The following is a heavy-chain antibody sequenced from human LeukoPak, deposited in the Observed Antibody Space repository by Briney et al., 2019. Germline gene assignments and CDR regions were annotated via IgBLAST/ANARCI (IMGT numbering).Heavy chain of an antibody. CDR2: ISGSGGST. CDR1: GFTFSSYA. D-gene: IGHD6-19*01. Sequence: TGGSLRLSCAASGFTFSSYAMSWVRQVPGKGLEWVSAISGSGGSTYYADSVKGRFTISRDNSKSTLYLQMNSLRAEDTAVYYCAKDFNRRGYSSGLFDYWGQGTLVTVSS. J-gene: IGHJ4*02. CDR3: AKDFNRRGYSSGLFDY. V-gene: IGHV3-23*01.